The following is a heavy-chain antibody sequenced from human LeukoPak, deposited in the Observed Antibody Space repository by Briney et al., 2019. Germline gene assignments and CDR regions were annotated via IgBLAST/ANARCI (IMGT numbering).Heavy chain of an antibody. J-gene: IGHJ4*02. CDR1: GFTFSSYG. Sequence: GGSLRLSCAASGFTFSSYGMHWVRQAPGKGLEWVAVISYDGSNKYYADSVKGRFTISRDNSKNTLYLQMNSPRAEDTAVYYCAKLRGAQGTGYFDYWGQGTLVTVS. V-gene: IGHV3-30*18. CDR3: AKLRGAQGTGYFDY. CDR2: ISYDGSNK. D-gene: IGHD1-26*01.